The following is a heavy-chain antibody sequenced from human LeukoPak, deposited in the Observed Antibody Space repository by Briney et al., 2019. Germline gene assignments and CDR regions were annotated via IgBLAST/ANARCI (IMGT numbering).Heavy chain of an antibody. CDR1: GGCISTNTYY. CDR2: IHHRGTT. J-gene: IGHJ4*02. V-gene: IGHV4-39*07. CDR3: ARVTYNGYQHFDY. Sequence: PSETLSLTCIVSGGCISTNTYYWGWIRLPPGKGLEWIGEIHHRGTTYYNPSLRSRVTISVDTSKNQFSLRLTSVTAADTAVYYCARVTYNGYQHFDYWGRGNLVTVS. D-gene: IGHD3-10*01.